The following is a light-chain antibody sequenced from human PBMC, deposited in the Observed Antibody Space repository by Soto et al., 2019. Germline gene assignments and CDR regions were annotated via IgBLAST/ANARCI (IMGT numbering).Light chain of an antibody. CDR3: SSYAGHITFYV. CDR2: EVN. J-gene: IGLJ1*01. CDR1: SSDVGTYTL. Sequence: QSALTQPASVSGSPGQSITISCTGTSSDVGTYTLVSWYQQHPGKAPKLVIYEVNKRPAGVSKRFSGSKSGDTASLTISGLQAEDDADYYCSSYAGHITFYVFGTGTKLTVL. V-gene: IGLV2-23*02.